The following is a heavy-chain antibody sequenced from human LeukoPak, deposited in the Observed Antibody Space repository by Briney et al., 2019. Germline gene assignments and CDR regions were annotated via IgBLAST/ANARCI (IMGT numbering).Heavy chain of an antibody. Sequence: SETLSLTCAVYGGSFSGYYWSWIRQPPGKGLEWIGEINHSGSTNYNPSLKSRVTISVDTSKNQFSLKLSSVTAADTAVYYCAREGGLRYFDWLFDYFDYWGQGTLVTVSS. CDR3: AREGGLRYFDWLFDYFDY. CDR1: GGSFSGYY. V-gene: IGHV4-34*01. J-gene: IGHJ4*02. CDR2: INHSGST. D-gene: IGHD3-9*01.